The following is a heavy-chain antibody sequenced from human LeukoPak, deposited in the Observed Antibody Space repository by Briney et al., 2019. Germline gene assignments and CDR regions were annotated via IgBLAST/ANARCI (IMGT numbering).Heavy chain of an antibody. J-gene: IGHJ5*02. CDR2: IYYSGST. CDR3: ARVITYYYDSSGYYWFDP. CDR1: GVSISSYY. D-gene: IGHD3-22*01. Sequence: SETLSLPCTVSGVSISSYYWSWLRQPPGKGLELIGYIYYSGSTNYTPSLKSRVTISVDTSKNQLSLKLSSVTAADTAVYYCARVITYYYDSSGYYWFDPWGQGTLVTVSS. V-gene: IGHV4-59*01.